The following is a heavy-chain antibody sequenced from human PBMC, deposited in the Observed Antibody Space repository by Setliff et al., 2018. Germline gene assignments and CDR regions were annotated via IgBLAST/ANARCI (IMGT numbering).Heavy chain of an antibody. J-gene: IGHJ2*01. D-gene: IGHD3-22*01. CDR2: SNHGGST. V-gene: IGHV4-34*01. CDR1: GESFSNNY. CDR3: ARAVDSSGYFPFWYFDL. Sequence: SETLSLICSVYGESFSNNYWSWIRQSPGRGLEWIGESNHGGSTSYNPSLKSRLTMSVDTSKNQFSLKLTSVTAADTAIYFCARAVDSSGYFPFWYFDLWGCGTLVTVSS.